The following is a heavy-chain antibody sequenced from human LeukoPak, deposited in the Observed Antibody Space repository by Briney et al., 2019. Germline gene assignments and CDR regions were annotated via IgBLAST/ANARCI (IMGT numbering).Heavy chain of an antibody. J-gene: IGHJ4*02. D-gene: IGHD6-19*01. CDR2: IYFSGST. Sequence: PSETLSLTCAVSGGSITHYYWSWIRQPPGKGLEWIGYIYFSGSTDYNPSLKSRVTISLDTSNNHFSLKLTSVTAADTAVYYCARATYSSGWFFYVWGQGTLVTVSS. V-gene: IGHV4-59*01. CDR3: ARATYSSGWFFYV. CDR1: GGSITHYY.